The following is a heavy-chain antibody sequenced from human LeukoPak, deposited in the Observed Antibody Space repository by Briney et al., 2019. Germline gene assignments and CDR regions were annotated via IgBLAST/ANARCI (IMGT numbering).Heavy chain of an antibody. CDR2: IYHSGST. D-gene: IGHD3-3*01. J-gene: IGHJ3*02. Sequence: PSETLSLTCAVSGYSISSGYYWGWIRQPPGKGLECIGSIYHSGSTYYNPSLKSRVTISVDTSKNQFSLKLSSVTAADTAVYYCARTYYDFWSGYVGAFDIWGQGTMVTVSS. V-gene: IGHV4-38-2*01. CDR1: GYSISSGYY. CDR3: ARTYYDFWSGYVGAFDI.